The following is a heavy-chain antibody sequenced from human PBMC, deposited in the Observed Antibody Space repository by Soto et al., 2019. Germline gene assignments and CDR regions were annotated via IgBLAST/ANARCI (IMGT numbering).Heavy chain of an antibody. V-gene: IGHV4-31*03. D-gene: IGHD1-20*01. J-gene: IGHJ1*01. CDR1: GGSISSGGYY. CDR3: ARGSWSIRFQH. CDR2: IYYSGST. Sequence: PSETLSLTCTVSGGSISSGGYYWSWIRQHPGKGLEWIGYIYYSGSTYYNPSLKSRVTISEDTSKNQFSLNLNSVTAADTAVYYCARGSWSIRFQHWGQGSLVTVSS.